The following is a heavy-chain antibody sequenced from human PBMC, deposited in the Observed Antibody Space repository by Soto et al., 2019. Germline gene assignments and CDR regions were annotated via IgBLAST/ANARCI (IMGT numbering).Heavy chain of an antibody. J-gene: IGHJ4*02. CDR2: IYYSGST. CDR3: ARHSITIFGVVTPGDY. Sequence: QLQLQESGPGLVKPSETLSLTCTVSGGSISSSSYYWGWIRQPPGKGLEWIGSIYYSGSTYYNPSLKSRVTISVDTSKNQFSLKLSSVTAADTAVYYCARHSITIFGVVTPGDYWGQGTLVTVSS. CDR1: GGSISSSSYY. D-gene: IGHD3-3*01. V-gene: IGHV4-39*01.